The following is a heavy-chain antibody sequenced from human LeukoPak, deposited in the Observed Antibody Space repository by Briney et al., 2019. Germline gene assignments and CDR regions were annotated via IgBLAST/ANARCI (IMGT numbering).Heavy chain of an antibody. V-gene: IGHV3-11*04. J-gene: IGHJ4*02. CDR3: ARDPGAYYYDSSGVFDY. CDR2: ISSSGSTI. CDR1: GFTFSDYY. D-gene: IGHD3-22*01. Sequence: PGGSLRLPCAASGFTFSDYYMSWIRQAPGKGLEWVSYISSSGSTIYYADSVKGRFTISRDNAKNSLYLQMNSLRAEDTAVYYCARDPGAYYYDSSGVFDYWGQGTLVTVSS.